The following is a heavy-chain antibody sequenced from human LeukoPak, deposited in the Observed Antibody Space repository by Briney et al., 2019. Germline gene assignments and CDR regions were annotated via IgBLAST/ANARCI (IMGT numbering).Heavy chain of an antibody. D-gene: IGHD1-26*01. CDR3: ARTLPNYYYGMDV. J-gene: IGHJ6*02. V-gene: IGHV1-2*02. CDR2: INPNSGDT. CDR1: RYTFIRYY. Sequence: ASVPVSCKASRYTFIRYYMHWVRQAPGKGLEWMGWINPNSGDTNYAQKFQGRVSMTRDTSINTAYMELSRLRSDDTSVYYCARTLPNYYYGMDVWGQGTTVTVSS.